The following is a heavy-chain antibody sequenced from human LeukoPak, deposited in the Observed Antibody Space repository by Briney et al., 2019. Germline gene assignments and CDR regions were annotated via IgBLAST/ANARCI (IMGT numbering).Heavy chain of an antibody. CDR2: IKPNSGGT. V-gene: IGHV1-2*02. CDR1: RYTFTDYY. D-gene: IGHD2-2*01. Sequence: GAAVKVSCKASRYTFTDYYMHWVQQTPGQGLEWMGWIKPNSGGTNYAQKLQGRVTMTRDTSISTAYVELSRLRADDTAVYCCARGGWSLGYCSSSSCPDWFDPWGQGTLVTVSS. J-gene: IGHJ5*02. CDR3: ARGGWSLGYCSSSSCPDWFDP.